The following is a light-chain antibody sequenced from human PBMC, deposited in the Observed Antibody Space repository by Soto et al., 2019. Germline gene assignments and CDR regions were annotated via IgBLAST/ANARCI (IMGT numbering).Light chain of an antibody. V-gene: IGLV7-46*01. CDR3: LLSYSGAHVV. CDR2: DTS. J-gene: IGLJ2*01. CDR1: TGAVTSGHY. Sequence: QAVGTQEPSLPVSPGGTVTLTCGSSTGAVTSGHYPYWFQRKPGQDPRTLIYDTSNKHSWTPARFSGSLLGGKAALTLSGAQPEDEAEYYCLLSYSGAHVVFGGGPQLTVL.